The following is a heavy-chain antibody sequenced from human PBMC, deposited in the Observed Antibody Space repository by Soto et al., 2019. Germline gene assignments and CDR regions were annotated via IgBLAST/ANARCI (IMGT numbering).Heavy chain of an antibody. J-gene: IGHJ3*02. CDR3: AREPYYYDSSGYIATDAFDI. CDR1: GFTFSSYW. D-gene: IGHD3-22*01. V-gene: IGHV3-7*01. CDR2: IKQDGSEK. Sequence: EVQLLESGGGLVQPGGSLRLSCAASGFTFSSYWMSWVRQAPGKGLEWVANIKQDGSEKYYVDSVKGRFTISRDNAKNSLYLQMNSLRAEDTAVYYCAREPYYYDSSGYIATDAFDIWGQGTMVTVSS.